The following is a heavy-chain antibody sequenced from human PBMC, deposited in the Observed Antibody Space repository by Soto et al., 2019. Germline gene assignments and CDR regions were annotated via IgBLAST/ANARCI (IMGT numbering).Heavy chain of an antibody. J-gene: IGHJ4*02. V-gene: IGHV3-66*01. CDR1: GFTVSNNY. CDR2: IFSAGST. CDR3: ARGAGGYSWRSPTFES. Sequence: EVQLVESGGGLVQPGGSLRLSCAASGFTVSNNYMTWVRQAPGRGLDWVSIIFSAGSTYYADSVRGRFTISRDNSKNTLYLQMNSLRAEDTAIYSCARGAGGYSWRSPTFESWGQGTMVTVSS. D-gene: IGHD5-18*01.